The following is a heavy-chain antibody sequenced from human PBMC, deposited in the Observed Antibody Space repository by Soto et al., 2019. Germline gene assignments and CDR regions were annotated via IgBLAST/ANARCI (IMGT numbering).Heavy chain of an antibody. Sequence: QVQLVQSGAEVKKPGASVKVSCKASGYTFSSYAVQWVRQAPGQSLEWIGWIHAGNGDTKYSQKFHGKVTLTRDTYANTAYMDLSSLRSEDTAVYYCARVPRYTSDIVEVPAVMFDDWFVPWGQGTLVTVSS. CDR2: IHAGNGDT. CDR1: GYTFSSYA. V-gene: IGHV1-3*01. CDR3: ARVPRYTSDIVEVPAVMFDDWFVP. J-gene: IGHJ5*02. D-gene: IGHD2-2*01.